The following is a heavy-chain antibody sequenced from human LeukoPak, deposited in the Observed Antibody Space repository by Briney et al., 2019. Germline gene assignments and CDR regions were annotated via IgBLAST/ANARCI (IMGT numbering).Heavy chain of an antibody. CDR3: ARDPNSSGYYGIDY. D-gene: IGHD3-22*01. CDR1: GGSISSGSYY. CDR2: IYTSGST. Sequence: KNSETLSLTCTVSGGSISSGSYYWSCIRQPAGKGLEWIGRIYTSGSTNYNPSLKSRVTISVDTSKNHFSLKLSSVTAADAAVYYCARDPNSSGYYGIDYWGQGTLVTVSS. V-gene: IGHV4-61*02. J-gene: IGHJ4*02.